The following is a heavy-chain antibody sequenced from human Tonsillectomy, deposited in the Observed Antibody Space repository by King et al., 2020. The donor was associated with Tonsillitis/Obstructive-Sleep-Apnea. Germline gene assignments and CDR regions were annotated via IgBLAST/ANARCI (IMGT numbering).Heavy chain of an antibody. CDR3: TKEPHFDY. CDR2: IKSKTDGGTT. CDR1: GFTFNNAW. Sequence: VQLVESGGGLVKPGGSLRLSCAASGFTFNNAWMSWVRQAPGKGLEWVGRIKSKTDGGTTDNAAPVKGRFTISRDDSKITLSLLMNSLKTEDTAVYYCTKEPHFDYWGQGTLVTVSS. J-gene: IGHJ4*02. V-gene: IGHV3-15*01.